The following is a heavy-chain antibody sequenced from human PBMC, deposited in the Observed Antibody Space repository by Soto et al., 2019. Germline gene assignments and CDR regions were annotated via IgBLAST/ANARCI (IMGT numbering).Heavy chain of an antibody. V-gene: IGHV1-69*13. CDR1: GGTFSSYA. J-gene: IGHJ6*02. Sequence: SVKVSCKASGGTFSSYAISWVRQAPGQGLEWVGGIIPIFGTANYAQKFQGRVTITADESTSTAYMELSSLRSEDTAVYYCARVEDTAMVSQKYSSYGTEVWGQGPTVTVSS. CDR2: IIPIFGTA. D-gene: IGHD5-18*01. CDR3: ARVEDTAMVSQKYSSYGTEV.